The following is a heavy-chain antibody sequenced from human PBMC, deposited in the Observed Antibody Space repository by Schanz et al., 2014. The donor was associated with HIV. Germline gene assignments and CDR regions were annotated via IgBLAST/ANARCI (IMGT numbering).Heavy chain of an antibody. CDR2: MSWNRRRI. V-gene: IGHV3-9*01. CDR3: AKGIMGATEYYYGMDV. J-gene: IGHJ6*02. D-gene: IGHD1-26*01. Sequence: EVQLVESGGGPVKPGGSVRLSCAASGFTFSSYGMHWVRQAPGKGLEWVSGMSWNRRRIGYGDAVKGRFTISRDNANNFVYLEMNGLRVEDTALYYCAKGIMGATEYYYGMDVWGQGTMVTVSS. CDR1: GFTFSSYG.